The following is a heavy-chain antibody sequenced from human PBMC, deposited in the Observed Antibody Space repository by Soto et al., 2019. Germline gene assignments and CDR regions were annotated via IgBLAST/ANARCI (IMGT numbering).Heavy chain of an antibody. CDR1: GYTFTSYS. Sequence: QEQLVQSGAEVKKPGASVKVSCKAYGYTFTSYSLHWVRQAPGQGLEWVGWINPNTGDTKYAQKFRGRVNTTRYTSINTASREVSRLTSDVAAGCFCARCASTMVRGVIYPFYLGVDVRGEGTSVTVSS. CDR3: ARCASTMVRGVIYPFYLGVDV. D-gene: IGHD3-10*01. V-gene: IGHV1-2*02. CDR2: INPNTGDT. J-gene: IGHJ6*04.